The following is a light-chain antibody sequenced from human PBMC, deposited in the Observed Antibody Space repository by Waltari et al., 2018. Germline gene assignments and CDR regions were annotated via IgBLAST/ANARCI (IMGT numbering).Light chain of an antibody. J-gene: IGKJ1*01. CDR2: GAS. CDR1: QSVRNN. V-gene: IGKV3-15*01. Sequence: ILMTKSQPTLPLSPGERATPPCRASQSVRNNLVWYQQKPGQAPRLLIYGASTRVTGIPARFSGSGSGTEFTLTISSLQSEDFAVYYCQQYNNWPPWTFGQGTKVEIK. CDR3: QQYNNWPPWT.